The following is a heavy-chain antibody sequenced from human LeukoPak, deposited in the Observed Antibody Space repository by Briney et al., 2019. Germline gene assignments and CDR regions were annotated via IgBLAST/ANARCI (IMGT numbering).Heavy chain of an antibody. CDR3: AHGSMYQLDY. CDR2: IYYSGST. J-gene: IGHJ4*02. Sequence: SETLSLTCSVSGGSISSSSHSWGWIRQSPGKGLEWIGSIYYSGSTFYNPSLKSRVTISVDRSKNQFSLKLSSVTAADTAVFYCAHGSMYQLDYWGQGTLVTVSS. CDR1: GGSISSSSHS. D-gene: IGHD2-2*01. V-gene: IGHV4-39*07.